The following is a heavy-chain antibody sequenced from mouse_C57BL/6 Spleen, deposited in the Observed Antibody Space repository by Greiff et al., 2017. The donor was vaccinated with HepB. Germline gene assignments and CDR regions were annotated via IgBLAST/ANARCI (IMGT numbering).Heavy chain of an antibody. D-gene: IGHD1-1*01. Sequence: VQLQQSGAELARPGASVKLSCKASGYTFTSYGISWVKQRTGQGLEWIGEIYPRSGNTYYNEKFKGKATLTADKSSSTAYMELRSLTSEDSAVYFCARAYGSSYYFDYWGQGTTLTVSS. CDR2: IYPRSGNT. CDR1: GYTFTSYG. CDR3: ARAYGSSYYFDY. J-gene: IGHJ2*01. V-gene: IGHV1-81*01.